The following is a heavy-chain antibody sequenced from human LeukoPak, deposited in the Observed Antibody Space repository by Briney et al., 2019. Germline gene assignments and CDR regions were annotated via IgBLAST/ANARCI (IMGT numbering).Heavy chain of an antibody. CDR3: ARDQGHYYDSSGYLDY. CDR2: ISSSGSTI. Sequence: GGSLRLSCAASGFTFSDYYMSWIRQAPGKGLEWVSYISSSGSTIYYADSVKGRFTISRDNAKNSLYLQMNSLRAEDTAVYYCARDQGHYYDSSGYLDYWGQGTLVTVSS. D-gene: IGHD3-22*01. J-gene: IGHJ4*02. V-gene: IGHV3-11*01. CDR1: GFTFSDYY.